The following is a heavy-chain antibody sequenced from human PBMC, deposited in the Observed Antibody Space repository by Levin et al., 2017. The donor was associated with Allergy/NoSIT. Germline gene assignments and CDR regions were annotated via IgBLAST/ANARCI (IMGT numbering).Heavy chain of an antibody. Sequence: GGSLRLSCAASGFTVSSNYMSWVRQAPGKGLEWVSVIYSDGSTYYADSVKGRFTISRDNSKNTLYLQMNSLRAEDTAVYYCARVDGYNPGGFTFDYWGQGTLVTVSS. J-gene: IGHJ4*02. V-gene: IGHV3-53*01. CDR1: GFTVSSNY. CDR2: IYSDGST. D-gene: IGHD5-24*01. CDR3: ARVDGYNPGGFTFDY.